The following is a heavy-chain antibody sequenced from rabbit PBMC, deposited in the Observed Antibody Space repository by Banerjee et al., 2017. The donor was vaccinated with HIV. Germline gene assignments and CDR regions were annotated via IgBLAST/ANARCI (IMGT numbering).Heavy chain of an antibody. CDR1: GFDFSSNA. CDR2: IATGDGGSA. D-gene: IGHD7-1*01. Sequence: QSLEESGGDLVKPGASLTLTCTASGFDFSSNAMYWVRQAPGKGLEWIACIATGDGGSAHYASWAKGRFTISKTSSTTVTLQMTSLTAADTATYFCARGDYSYGATGTAYVYFFNLWGQGTLVTVS. CDR3: ARGDYSYGATGTAYVYFFNL. J-gene: IGHJ4*01. V-gene: IGHV1S40*01.